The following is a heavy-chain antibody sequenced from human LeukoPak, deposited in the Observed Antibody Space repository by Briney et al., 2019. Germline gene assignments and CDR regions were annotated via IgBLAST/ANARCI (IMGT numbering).Heavy chain of an antibody. CDR3: AKEPYSYGYEGLDY. D-gene: IGHD5-18*01. J-gene: IGHJ4*02. CDR2: IIGSDGRT. V-gene: IGHV3-23*01. Sequence: GGSLRLSCAASGFTFSNCAMSWVRQAPGKGLEWVSAIIGSDGRTYYADSVKGRFTISRDNSKNTLYLQMNSLRAEDTAVYYCAKEPYSYGYEGLDYWGQGTLVTVSS. CDR1: GFTFSNCA.